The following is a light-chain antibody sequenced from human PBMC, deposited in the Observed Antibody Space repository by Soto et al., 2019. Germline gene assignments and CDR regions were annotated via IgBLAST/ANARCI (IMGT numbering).Light chain of an antibody. CDR3: QQYYTNSWS. Sequence: DIVMTQSPDSLAVSLGERATINCKSSQSVLYSPNNKNYLAWYQHKPGQPPKMLIYWASIRESGVPDRFSGSGSGTDFTLTISRLQSEDVEVYYCQQYYTNSWSFGQGTKVEIK. J-gene: IGKJ1*01. V-gene: IGKV4-1*01. CDR2: WAS. CDR1: QSVLYSPNNKNY.